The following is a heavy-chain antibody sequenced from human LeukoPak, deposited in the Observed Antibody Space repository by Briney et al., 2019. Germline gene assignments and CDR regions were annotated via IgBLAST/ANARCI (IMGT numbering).Heavy chain of an antibody. V-gene: IGHV5-51*01. J-gene: IGHJ6*03. CDR1: GYSFTSYW. CDR2: IYPGDSDT. CDR3: ARRSSGSYSVGGYYYYMDV. Sequence: GESLKISCKGSGYSFTSYWIGWVRHMPGKGLEWMGIIYPGDSDTRYSPSFQGQVTISADKSISTAYLQWSSLKASDTAMYYCARRSSGSYSVGGYYYYMDVWGKGTTVTVSS. D-gene: IGHD1-26*01.